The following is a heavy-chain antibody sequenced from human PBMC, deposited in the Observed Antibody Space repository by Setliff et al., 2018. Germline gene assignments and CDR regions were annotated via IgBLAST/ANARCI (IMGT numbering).Heavy chain of an antibody. J-gene: IGHJ5*02. CDR2: IGDDGGNK. Sequence: GGSLRLSCAASGFTFRTYRMHWVRQAPGKGLEWLAVIGDDGGNKYHADSVKGRCTISRDNSKNTLYLQMNSLRAEDTAVYYCAKGGLYSSGRFDPWGQGTLVTVSS. D-gene: IGHD6-19*01. CDR3: AKGGLYSSGRFDP. CDR1: GFTFRTYR. V-gene: IGHV3-33*06.